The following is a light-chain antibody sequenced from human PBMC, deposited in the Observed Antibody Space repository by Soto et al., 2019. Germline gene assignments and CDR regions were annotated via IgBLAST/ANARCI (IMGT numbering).Light chain of an antibody. Sequence: QSALTQPASVSGSPGQSITISCTGTSSDVGGYNYVSWYQHHPGKAPKLMIYEVNNRPSGISNRFSDSKSGNTASLTISGLQAEDEADYYCNSYTSSSTHVIFGGGTKLTVL. CDR2: EVN. J-gene: IGLJ2*01. CDR1: SSDVGGYNY. CDR3: NSYTSSSTHVI. V-gene: IGLV2-14*01.